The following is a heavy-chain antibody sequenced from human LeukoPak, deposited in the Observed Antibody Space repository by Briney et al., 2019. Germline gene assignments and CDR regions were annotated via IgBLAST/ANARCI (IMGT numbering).Heavy chain of an antibody. J-gene: IGHJ5*02. V-gene: IGHV1-8*01. CDR2: MNPNSGNT. Sequence: ASVKVSFKASGYTFTSYDINWVRQATGQGLEWMGWMNPNSGNTGYAQKFQGRVTMARNTSISTAYVELSSLRSEDTAVYYCARDGTIFGVSDWFDPWGQGTLVTVSS. CDR1: GYTFTSYD. CDR3: ARDGTIFGVSDWFDP. D-gene: IGHD3-3*01.